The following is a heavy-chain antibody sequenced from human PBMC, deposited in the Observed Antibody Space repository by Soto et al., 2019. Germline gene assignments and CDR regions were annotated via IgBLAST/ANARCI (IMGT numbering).Heavy chain of an antibody. J-gene: IGHJ3*02. CDR2: ISYDGSNK. CDR3: TTDRGEAGTLRPMAHAFDI. Sequence: GGSLRLSCAASGFTFSSYGMHWVRQAPGKGLEWVAVISYDGSNKYYADSVKGRFTISRDNSKNTLYLQMNSLRAEDTAVYYCTTDRGEAGTLRPMAHAFDIWGQGTMVTVSS. V-gene: IGHV3-30*03. CDR1: GFTFSSYG. D-gene: IGHD1-7*01.